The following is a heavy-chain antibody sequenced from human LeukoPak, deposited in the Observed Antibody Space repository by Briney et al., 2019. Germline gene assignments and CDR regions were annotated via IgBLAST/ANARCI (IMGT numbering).Heavy chain of an antibody. J-gene: IGHJ4*02. V-gene: IGHV4-59*06. CDR3: ARGGRGSSSWYVFPFDY. D-gene: IGHD6-13*01. Sequence: SETLSLTCTVSGGSISSYYWSWIRQPPGKGLEWIGYIYYSGSTYYNPSLKSRVTISVDTSKNQFSLKLSSVTAADTAVYYCARGGRGSSSWYVFPFDYWGQGTLVTVSS. CDR2: IYYSGST. CDR1: GGSISSYY.